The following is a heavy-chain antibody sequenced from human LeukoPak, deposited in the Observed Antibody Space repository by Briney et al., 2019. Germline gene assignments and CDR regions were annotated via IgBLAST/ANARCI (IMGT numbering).Heavy chain of an antibody. Sequence: GASVKDSCKASGYTFTGYYMHWVRQAPGQGLEWMGWINPNSGGTNYAQKFQGRVTMTRDTSISTAYMELSRLRSDDTAVYYCARLRLLGNWFDPWGQGTLVTVSS. D-gene: IGHD2-15*01. CDR2: INPNSGGT. CDR1: GYTFTGYY. V-gene: IGHV1-2*02. J-gene: IGHJ5*02. CDR3: ARLRLLGNWFDP.